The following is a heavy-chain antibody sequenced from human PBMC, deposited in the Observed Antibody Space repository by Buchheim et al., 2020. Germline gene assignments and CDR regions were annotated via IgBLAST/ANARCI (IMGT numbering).Heavy chain of an antibody. Sequence: QVQLQQWGAGLLKPSETLSLTCAVYGGSFSGYYWSWIRQPPGKGLEWIGEINHSGSTNYNPSLKSRVTISVDRSKNQFSLKLSSVTAADTAVYYCARDQGGLELGSFDYWGQGTL. J-gene: IGHJ4*02. V-gene: IGHV4-34*01. D-gene: IGHD3-10*01. CDR1: GGSFSGYY. CDR3: ARDQGGLELGSFDY. CDR2: INHSGST.